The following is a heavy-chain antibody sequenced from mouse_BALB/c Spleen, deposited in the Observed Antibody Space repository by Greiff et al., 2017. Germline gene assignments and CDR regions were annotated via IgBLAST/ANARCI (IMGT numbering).Heavy chain of an antibody. CDR1: GFNIKDTY. D-gene: IGHD1-2*01. CDR3: ARNYGYGGFAY. J-gene: IGHJ3*01. V-gene: IGHV14-3*02. CDR2: IDPANGNT. Sequence: VHVKQSGAELVKPGASVKLSCTASGFNIKDTYMHWVKQRPEQGLEWIGRIDPANGNTKYDPKFQGKATITADTSSNTAYLQLSSLTSEDTAVYYCARNYGYGGFAYWGQGTLVTVSA.